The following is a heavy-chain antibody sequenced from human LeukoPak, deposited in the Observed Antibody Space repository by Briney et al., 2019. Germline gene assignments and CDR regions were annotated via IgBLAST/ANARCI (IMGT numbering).Heavy chain of an antibody. D-gene: IGHD1-26*01. CDR2: IIPILGIA. Sequence: VASVKVSCKASGGTFSSYAISWVRQAPGQGLEWMGRIIPILGIANYAQKFQGRVTITADKSTSTAYVELSSLRSEDTAVYYCARNGIVGATTDYWGQGTLVTVSS. CDR1: GGTFSSYA. V-gene: IGHV1-69*04. CDR3: ARNGIVGATTDY. J-gene: IGHJ4*02.